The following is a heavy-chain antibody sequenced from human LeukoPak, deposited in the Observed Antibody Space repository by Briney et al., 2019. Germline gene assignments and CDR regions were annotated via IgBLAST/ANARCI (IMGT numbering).Heavy chain of an antibody. CDR1: GYTFTSYY. J-gene: IGHJ4*02. CDR3: ARAPYCSGSSCYSSASDY. CDR2: INPSGGST. Sequence: ASVKVSCKTSGYTFTSYYFHWVRQAPGQGLEWMGIINPSGGSTSYAQKFQGRVTMTRDTSTSTVYMELSSLSSEDTAVYYCARAPYCSGSSCYSSASDYWGQGTLVAVSS. V-gene: IGHV1-46*01. D-gene: IGHD2-15*01.